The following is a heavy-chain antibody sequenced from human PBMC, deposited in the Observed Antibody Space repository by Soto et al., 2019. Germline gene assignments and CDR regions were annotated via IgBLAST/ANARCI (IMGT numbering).Heavy chain of an antibody. CDR3: ATLPPRFVVVFTEIPT. V-gene: IGHV4-4*02. Sequence: PSETLSLTCAVSGGSISSSYWWTWVRQAPGKGLQWIGEIYHSGITNYNPSLRSRVSMSVDKSNNVFSLSLTSVTAADTAVYYCATLPPRFVVVFTEIPTWGQGILVTVSS. CDR2: IYHSGIT. CDR1: GGSISSSYW. D-gene: IGHD2-21*01. J-gene: IGHJ5*02.